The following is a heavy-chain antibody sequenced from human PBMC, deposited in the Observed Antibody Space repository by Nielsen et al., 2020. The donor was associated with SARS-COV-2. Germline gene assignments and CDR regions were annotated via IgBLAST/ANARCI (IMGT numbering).Heavy chain of an antibody. D-gene: IGHD3-3*02. CDR3: ARGAFEGMDV. V-gene: IGHV1-2*02. Sequence: ASVKVSCKASGYTFTSYDINWVRQVTGQGLEWMGWINPNSGGTNYAQKFQGRVTMTRDTSISTAYMELSRLRSDDTAVYYCARGAFEGMDVWGQGTTVTVSS. J-gene: IGHJ6*02. CDR1: GYTFTSYD. CDR2: INPNSGGT.